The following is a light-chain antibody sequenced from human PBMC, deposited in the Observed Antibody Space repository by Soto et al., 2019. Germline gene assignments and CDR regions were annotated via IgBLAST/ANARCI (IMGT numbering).Light chain of an antibody. Sequence: DIQMTQSPSSLSASVGDRVTITCRASQGISNYLAWYQLKPGKVPNLLIYAASTLQSGVPSRFSGSGSGTDFTLTISSPQPEDVATYYCQKYNSAPLWAFGQGTKVEIK. CDR1: QGISNY. CDR3: QKYNSAPLWA. CDR2: AAS. V-gene: IGKV1-27*01. J-gene: IGKJ1*01.